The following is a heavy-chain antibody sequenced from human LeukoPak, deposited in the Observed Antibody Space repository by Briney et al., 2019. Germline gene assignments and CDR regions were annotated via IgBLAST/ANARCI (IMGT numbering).Heavy chain of an antibody. D-gene: IGHD1-1*01. CDR1: AFTFSSYS. CDR2: ITSRSSYI. V-gene: IGHV3-21*01. CDR3: ARGETGSPDPAEYFQH. Sequence: GGCLRLSCAASAFTFSSYSMNWVRQAPGKGLEWVSSITSRSSYIYYADSVKGRFTIPRDNAKTSLYLQMNRLRAEDTAVYYCARGETGSPDPAEYFQHWGQGTLVTVS. J-gene: IGHJ1*01.